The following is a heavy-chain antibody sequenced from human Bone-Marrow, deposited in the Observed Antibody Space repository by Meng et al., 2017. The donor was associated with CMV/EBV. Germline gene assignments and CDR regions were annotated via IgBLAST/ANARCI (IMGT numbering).Heavy chain of an antibody. D-gene: IGHD6-13*01. Sequence: GGSLRLSCAASGFTGSSNYMSWVRQAPGKGLEWVSVIYSGGSTYYADSVKGRFTISRDSSKNMLYLQMDSLRVDDTAVYYCAKEKGGDSSSCFDYWGRGTLVTVSS. CDR2: IYSGGST. V-gene: IGHV3-53*01. J-gene: IGHJ4*02. CDR3: AKEKGGDSSSCFDY. CDR1: GFTGSSNY.